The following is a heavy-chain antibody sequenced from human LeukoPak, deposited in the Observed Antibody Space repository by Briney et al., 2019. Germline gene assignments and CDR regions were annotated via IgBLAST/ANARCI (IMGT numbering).Heavy chain of an antibody. CDR3: AKNMCGGDCYSSYYFDY. D-gene: IGHD2-21*02. CDR2: ISGDGGST. CDR1: GFTFDDYA. J-gene: IGHJ4*02. V-gene: IGHV3-43*02. Sequence: GGSLRLSCAASGFTFDDYAMHWIRQAPGKGLEWVSLISGDGGSTYYADSVKGRFTISRDNSKNSLYLQMNSPRTEDTALYYCAKNMCGGDCYSSYYFDYWGQGTLVTVSS.